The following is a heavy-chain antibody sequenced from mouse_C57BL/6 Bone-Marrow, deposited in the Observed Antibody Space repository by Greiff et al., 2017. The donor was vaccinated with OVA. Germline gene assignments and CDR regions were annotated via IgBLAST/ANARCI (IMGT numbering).Heavy chain of an antibody. CDR1: GFNIKDYY. V-gene: IGHV14-1*01. CDR3: TIRLGRDY. Sequence: EVKLVESGAELVRPGASVKLSCTASGFNIKDYYMHWVKQRPEQGLEWIGRIDPEDGDTEYAPKFQGKATMTAETSSNTAYLQLSSLTSEDTAVYYCTIRLGRDYWGQGTTLTVSA. J-gene: IGHJ2*01. D-gene: IGHD4-1*01. CDR2: IDPEDGDT.